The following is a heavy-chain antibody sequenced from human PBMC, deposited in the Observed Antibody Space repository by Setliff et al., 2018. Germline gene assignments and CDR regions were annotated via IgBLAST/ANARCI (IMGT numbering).Heavy chain of an antibody. J-gene: IGHJ3*02. V-gene: IGHV3-11*01. CDR2: ISSCGSTI. CDR3: AREAVAWELRPNAFDI. Sequence: GGSLRLSCAASVFTFSDYYMSWSGQAPGKGLEWVSYISSCGSTIYYADSVKGRFTIARDNAKNSLYLQMNSLRAEDTAVYYCAREAVAWELRPNAFDIWGQGTMVTVSS. D-gene: IGHD1-26*01. CDR1: VFTFSDYY.